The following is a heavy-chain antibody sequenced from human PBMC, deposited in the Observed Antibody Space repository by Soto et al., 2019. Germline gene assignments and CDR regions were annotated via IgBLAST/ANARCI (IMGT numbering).Heavy chain of an antibody. J-gene: IGHJ4*02. CDR3: AKDAAARRDLLSAPPDY. Sequence: QVQLVESGGGVVQPGRSLRLSCAASGFTFSSYGMHWVRQAPGKGLEWVAVISYDGSNKYYADSVKGRFTISRDNSKNXXYLQMNSLRAEDTAVYYCAKDAAARRDLLSAPPDYWGQGTLVTVSS. V-gene: IGHV3-30*18. CDR2: ISYDGSNK. CDR1: GFTFSSYG. D-gene: IGHD6-6*01.